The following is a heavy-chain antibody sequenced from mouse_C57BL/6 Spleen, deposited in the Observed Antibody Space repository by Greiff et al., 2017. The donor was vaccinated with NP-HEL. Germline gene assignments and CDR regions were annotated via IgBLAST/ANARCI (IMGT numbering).Heavy chain of an antibody. CDR1: GYSFTDYN. V-gene: IGHV1-39*01. Sequence: VHVKQSGPELVKPGASVKISCKASGYSFTDYNMNWVKQSNGKSLEWIGVINPNYGTTSYNQKFKGKATLTVDQSSSTAYMQLNSLTSEDSAVYYCARGDYYGSSYFDVWGTGTTVTVSS. D-gene: IGHD1-1*01. CDR2: INPNYGTT. J-gene: IGHJ1*03. CDR3: ARGDYYGSSYFDV.